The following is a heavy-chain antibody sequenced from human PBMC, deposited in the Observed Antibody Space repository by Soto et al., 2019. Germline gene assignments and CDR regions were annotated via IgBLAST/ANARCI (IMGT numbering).Heavy chain of an antibody. CDR1: GYTFTSYG. J-gene: IGHJ4*02. CDR2: ISAYNGNT. V-gene: IGHV1-18*01. D-gene: IGHD4-17*01. Sequence: QVQLVQSGAEVKKPGASVKVSCKASGYTFTSYGISWVRQAPGQGLEWMGWISAYNGNTNYAQKLQGRVIMTTDTSTSTAYMELRSLRSDDTAVYYCARDSAYGDFPMPIDYWGQGTLVTVSS. CDR3: ARDSAYGDFPMPIDY.